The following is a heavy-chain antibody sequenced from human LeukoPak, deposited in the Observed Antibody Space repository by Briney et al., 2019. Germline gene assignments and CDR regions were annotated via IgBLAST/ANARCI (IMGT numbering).Heavy chain of an antibody. V-gene: IGHV4-39*01. D-gene: IGHD2-2*01. CDR3: ARLRVPAADNWFDP. Sequence: SGTLSLTCTVSGGSISSSSYYWGWIRQPPGKGLEWIGSIYYSGSTYYNPSLKSRVTISVDTSKNQFSLKLSSVTAADTAVYYCARLRVPAADNWFDPWGQGTLVTVSS. J-gene: IGHJ5*02. CDR1: GGSISSSSYY. CDR2: IYYSGST.